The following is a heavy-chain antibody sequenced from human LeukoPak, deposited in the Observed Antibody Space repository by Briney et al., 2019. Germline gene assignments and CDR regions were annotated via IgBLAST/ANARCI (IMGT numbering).Heavy chain of an antibody. J-gene: IGHJ5*02. Sequence: SETLSLTCAVYGGSFSGYYWSWIRQPPGKGLEWIGEIDHSGSTHYNPSLKSRVTISVDTSKNQFSLKLSSVTAADTAVYYCARGLTTVSSYNWFDPWGQGTLVTVSS. CDR1: GGSFSGYY. CDR3: ARGLTTVSSYNWFDP. CDR2: IDHSGST. D-gene: IGHD4-11*01. V-gene: IGHV4-34*01.